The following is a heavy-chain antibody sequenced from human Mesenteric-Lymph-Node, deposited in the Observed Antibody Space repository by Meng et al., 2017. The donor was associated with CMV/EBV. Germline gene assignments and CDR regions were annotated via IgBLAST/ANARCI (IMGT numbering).Heavy chain of an antibody. CDR2: IYYSGST. V-gene: IGHV4-61*01. CDR3: ARVGATDAFDI. Sequence: GSLRLSCTVSGGSVSSGSDFWSWIRQPPGKGLEWIGYIYYSGSTYYNPPLKSRVTISRDTSKNQFSLKLNSVTAADTAVYYCARVGATDAFDIWGQGTLVTVSS. CDR1: GGSVSSGSDF. J-gene: IGHJ3*02. D-gene: IGHD1-26*01.